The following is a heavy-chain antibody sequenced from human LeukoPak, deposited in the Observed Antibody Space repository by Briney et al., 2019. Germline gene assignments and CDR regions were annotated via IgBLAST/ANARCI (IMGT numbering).Heavy chain of an antibody. CDR1: GGSISSSSYY. CDR2: IYYSGST. CDR3: ARVASIAARPVWFDP. J-gene: IGHJ5*02. V-gene: IGHV4-39*07. D-gene: IGHD6-6*01. Sequence: SETLSLTCTVSGGSISSSSYYWGWIRQPPGKGLEWIGGIYYSGSTYYNPSLKSRVTISVETSKNQCSLKLSSVTAADTAVYYCARVASIAARPVWFDPWGQGTLVTVSS.